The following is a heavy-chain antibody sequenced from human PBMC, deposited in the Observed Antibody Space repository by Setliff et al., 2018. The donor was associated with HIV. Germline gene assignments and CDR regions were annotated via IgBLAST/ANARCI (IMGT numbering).Heavy chain of an antibody. CDR3: ARDYVVPAGINNWLDP. CDR1: GGTFSTYA. Sequence: SVKVSCKASGGTFSTYAISWVRQAPGQGLEWMGGIIPIFATANYAQKFQGRVTITADESTSTAYMELSSLRSEDTAVYYCARDYVVPAGINNWLDPWGQGTLVTVSS. CDR2: IIPIFATA. V-gene: IGHV1-69*13. J-gene: IGHJ5*02. D-gene: IGHD2-2*01.